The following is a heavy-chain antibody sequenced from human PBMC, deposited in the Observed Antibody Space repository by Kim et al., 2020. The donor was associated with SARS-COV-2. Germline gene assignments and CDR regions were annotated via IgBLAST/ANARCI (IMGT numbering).Heavy chain of an antibody. Sequence: SETLSLTCAVYGGSFSGYYWSWIRQPPGKGLEWIGEINHSGSTNYNPSLKSRVTISVDTSKNQFSLKLSSVTAADTAVYYCARAISFDYWGQGTLVTVSS. V-gene: IGHV4-34*01. CDR3: ARAISFDY. CDR1: GGSFSGYY. J-gene: IGHJ4*02. CDR2: INHSGST.